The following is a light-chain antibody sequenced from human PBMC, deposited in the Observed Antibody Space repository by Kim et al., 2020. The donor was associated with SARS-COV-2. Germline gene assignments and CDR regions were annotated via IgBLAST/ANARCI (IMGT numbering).Light chain of an antibody. CDR3: QQYYSYPLT. Sequence: AILMTQSPSSFSASTGDRVTITCRASQGISNYLAWYQQKPGEAPKLLIYDASTLQTGVPSRFSGSGSGTDFTLTISCLQSEDFATYYCQQYYSYPLTFGGGTKVDIK. CDR2: DAS. J-gene: IGKJ4*01. CDR1: QGISNY. V-gene: IGKV1-8*01.